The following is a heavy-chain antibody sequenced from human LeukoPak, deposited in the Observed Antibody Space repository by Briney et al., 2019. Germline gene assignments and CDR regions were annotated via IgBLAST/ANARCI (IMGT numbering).Heavy chain of an antibody. D-gene: IGHD3-10*01. CDR2: IYYSGST. Sequence: PSETLSLTCTVSGDSLSGSYWNWIRQPPGKGLEWIGYIYYSGSTNYNPSLKSRVTISVYTSKNQFSLKLSSVTAADTAVYYCARRYGSGSSGTFDYWGQGTLVTVSS. V-gene: IGHV4-59*01. CDR1: GDSLSGSY. J-gene: IGHJ4*02. CDR3: ARRYGSGSSGTFDY.